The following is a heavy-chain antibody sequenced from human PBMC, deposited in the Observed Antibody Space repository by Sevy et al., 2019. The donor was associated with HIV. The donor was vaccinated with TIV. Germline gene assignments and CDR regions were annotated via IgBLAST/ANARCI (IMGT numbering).Heavy chain of an antibody. D-gene: IGHD4-17*01. CDR1: GFAFSNYYA. V-gene: IGHV3-30-3*01. Sequence: GGSLRLSCAASGFAFSNYYAMHWVRQAPGKGLEWVALISYDGSDTYYADSVKGRFTVYRDNFKNTLFLQMNSLTTEDTAVYYCARPRANYVDHYFFYAMDVWGQGTTVTVS. J-gene: IGHJ6*02. CDR2: ISYDGSDT. CDR3: ARPRANYVDHYFFYAMDV.